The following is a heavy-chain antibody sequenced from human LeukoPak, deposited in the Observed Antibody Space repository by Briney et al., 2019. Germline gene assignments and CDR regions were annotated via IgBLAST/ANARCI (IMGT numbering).Heavy chain of an antibody. Sequence: SETLSLTCTVSGGSISSYYWSWIRQPPGKGLEWMGYIYYSGSTNYNPSLKSRVTISVDTSKNQFSLKLSSVTAADTAVYYCARVSAPQWEPTDYYYMDVWGKGTTVTVSS. CDR3: ARVSAPQWEPTDYYYMDV. V-gene: IGHV4-59*01. CDR2: IYYSGST. J-gene: IGHJ6*03. CDR1: GGSISSYY. D-gene: IGHD1-26*01.